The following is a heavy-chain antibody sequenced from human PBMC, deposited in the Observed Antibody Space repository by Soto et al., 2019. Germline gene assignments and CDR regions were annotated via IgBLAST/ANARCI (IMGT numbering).Heavy chain of an antibody. D-gene: IGHD2-8*01. CDR2: IIPIFGTA. J-gene: IGHJ4*02. V-gene: IGHV1-69*13. CDR3: ARXDVLMVYANPVGYYFDY. Sequence: SVKVSCKASGGTFSSYAISWVRQAPGQGLEWMGGIIPIFGTANYAQKFQGRVTITADESTSTAYMELSSLRSEDTAVYYCARXDVLMVYANPVGYYFDYWGQGTLVTVSS. CDR1: GGTFSSYA.